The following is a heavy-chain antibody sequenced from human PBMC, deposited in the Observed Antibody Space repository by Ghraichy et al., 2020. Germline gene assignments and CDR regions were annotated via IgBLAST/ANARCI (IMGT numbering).Heavy chain of an antibody. J-gene: IGHJ4*02. Sequence: GGSLRLSCAASGFIFSDFNMNWVRRAPGKGLEWISSIGPSGDYTYYANSVKGRFIISRDNARNSLYLQMSSLRTEDTALYYCARPGGKILSGYYGGADYWGLGTLVTVSS. CDR3: ARPGGKILSGYYGGADY. CDR1: GFIFSDFN. V-gene: IGHV3-21*01. CDR2: IGPSGDYT. D-gene: IGHD3-9*01.